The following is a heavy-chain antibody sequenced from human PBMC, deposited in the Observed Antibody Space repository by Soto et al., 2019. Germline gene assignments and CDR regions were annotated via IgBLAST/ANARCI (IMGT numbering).Heavy chain of an antibody. CDR1: VCTFSSYA. D-gene: IGHD6-13*01. CDR3: ARLGSGYSSSWYTRTEYYYYGMDV. J-gene: IGHJ6*02. V-gene: IGHV1-69*13. CDR2: IIPIFGTA. Sequence: SVKVSCKASVCTFSSYAISWVRQAPGQGLEWMGGIIPIFGTANYAQKFQGRVTITADESTSTAYMELSSLRSEDTAVYYCARLGSGYSSSWYTRTEYYYYGMDVWGQGTTVTVSS.